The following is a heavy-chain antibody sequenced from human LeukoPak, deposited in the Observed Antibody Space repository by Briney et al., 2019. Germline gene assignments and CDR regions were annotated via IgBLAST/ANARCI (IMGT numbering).Heavy chain of an antibody. CDR1: GFTFSNYG. V-gene: IGHV4-59*12. CDR2: IYYSGST. D-gene: IGHD1-26*01. CDR3: ARVVISEGFDY. J-gene: IGHJ4*02. Sequence: GSLRLSCAASGFTFSNYGMNWVRQAPGKGLEWIGYIYYSGSTNYNPSLKSRVTISVDTSKNQFSLKLSSVTAADTAVYYCARVVISEGFDYWGQGTLVTVSS.